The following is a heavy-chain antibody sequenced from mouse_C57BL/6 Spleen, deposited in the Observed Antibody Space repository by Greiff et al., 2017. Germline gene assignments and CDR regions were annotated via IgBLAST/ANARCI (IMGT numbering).Heavy chain of an antibody. J-gene: IGHJ2*01. CDR2: IHPSDSDT. CDR3: ALTYYSNYGLFDY. CDR1: GYTFTSYW. D-gene: IGHD2-5*01. Sequence: QVQLQQPGAELVKPGASVKVSCKASGYTFTSYWMHWVKQRPGQGLEWIGRIHPSDSDTNYNQKFKGKATLTVDKSSSTAYMQLSSLTSEDSAVYYCALTYYSNYGLFDYWGQGTTLTVSS. V-gene: IGHV1-74*01.